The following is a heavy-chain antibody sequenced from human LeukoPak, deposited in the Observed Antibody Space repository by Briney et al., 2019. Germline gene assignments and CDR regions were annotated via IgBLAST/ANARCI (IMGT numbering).Heavy chain of an antibody. V-gene: IGHV1-18*01. CDR3: ARDLMYSYGPYYYYYMDV. D-gene: IGHD5-18*01. J-gene: IGHJ6*03. CDR1: GYTFTSYG. Sequence: ASVKVSCKASGYTFTSYGISWVRQAPGQGLEWMGWISAYNGNTNYAQKLQGRVTMTTDTSTSTAYMELRSLRSDDTAVYYCARDLMYSYGPYYYYYMDVWGKGTTVTVSS. CDR2: ISAYNGNT.